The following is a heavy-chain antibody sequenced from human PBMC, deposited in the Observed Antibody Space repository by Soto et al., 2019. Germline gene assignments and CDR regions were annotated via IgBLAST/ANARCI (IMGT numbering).Heavy chain of an antibody. CDR2: ISRSSVV. V-gene: IGHV3-48*02. J-gene: IGHJ6*02. CDR1: GFTFSSYD. Sequence: GGSLRLSCKASGFTFSSYDINWVRQAPGKGLQWISYISRSSVVYYADPVKGRVTVSRDNAQSSLYLQMNSLRDEDTAVYYCARSNGMDVWGQGTTVTVSS. CDR3: ARSNGMDV.